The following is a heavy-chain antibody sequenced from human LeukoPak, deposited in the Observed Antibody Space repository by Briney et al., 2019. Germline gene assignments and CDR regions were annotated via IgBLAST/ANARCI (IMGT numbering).Heavy chain of an antibody. CDR2: ISYDGSNK. D-gene: IGHD5-12*01. Sequence: GGSLRLSCAASGFTFSSYWMSWVRQAPGKGLEWVAVISYDGSNKYYADSVKGRFTISRDNSKNTLYLQMNSLRAEDTAVYYCVSGYAIGGYFDYWGQGTLVTVSS. J-gene: IGHJ4*02. CDR1: GFTFSSYW. V-gene: IGHV3-30*03. CDR3: VSGYAIGGYFDY.